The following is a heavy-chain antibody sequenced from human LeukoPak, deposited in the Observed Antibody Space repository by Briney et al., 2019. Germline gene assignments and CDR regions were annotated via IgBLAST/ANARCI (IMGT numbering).Heavy chain of an antibody. CDR2: IYYSGST. CDR3: ARHGCSSTSCQYYYYYGMDV. J-gene: IGHJ6*02. V-gene: IGHV4-39*01. CDR1: GGSISSSSYY. Sequence: SETLSLTCTVSGGSISSSSYYWGWIRQPPGKGLEWIGSIYYSGSTYYNPSLKSRVTISVDTSKNQFSLKLSSVTAADTAVYYCARHGCSSTSCQYYYYYGMDVWGQGTTVTVSS. D-gene: IGHD2-2*01.